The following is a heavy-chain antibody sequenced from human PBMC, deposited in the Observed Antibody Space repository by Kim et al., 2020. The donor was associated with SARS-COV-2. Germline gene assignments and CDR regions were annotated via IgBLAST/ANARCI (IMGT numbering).Heavy chain of an antibody. J-gene: IGHJ4*02. D-gene: IGHD4-17*01. CDR2: IWYDGSNK. Sequence: GGSLRLSCAASGFTFSSYGMHWVRQAPGKGLEWVAVIWYDGSNKYYADSVKGRFTISRDNSKNTLYLQMNSLRAEDTAVYYCARDHSRDYGAGGYFDYWGQGTLVTVSS. CDR3: ARDHSRDYGAGGYFDY. CDR1: GFTFSSYG. V-gene: IGHV3-33*01.